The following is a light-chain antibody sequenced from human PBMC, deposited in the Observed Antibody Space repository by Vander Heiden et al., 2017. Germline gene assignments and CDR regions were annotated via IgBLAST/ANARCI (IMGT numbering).Light chain of an antibody. CDR1: SSNIAINY. V-gene: IGLV1-47*01. J-gene: IGLJ1*01. CDR3: VVGDDNLSAYV. Sequence: QSVLPQPPSSSGTPGQTLTIPFSGSSSNIAINYVSWYQQHLPGTAPKLLIYRNNERPSGVPDRFSGSKSGTSASLAISGLRSEDETDYYCVVGDDNLSAYVFGTGTKVTVL. CDR2: RNN.